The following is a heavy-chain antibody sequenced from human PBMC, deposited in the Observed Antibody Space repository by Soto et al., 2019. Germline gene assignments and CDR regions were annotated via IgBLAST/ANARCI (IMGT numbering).Heavy chain of an antibody. CDR1: GGSFSGYY. J-gene: IGHJ5*02. V-gene: IGHV4-34*01. Sequence: SETMSLTCAVYGGSFSGYYWSWIRQPPGKGLEWIGEINHSGSTNYNPSLKSRVTISVDTSKNQFSLKLSSVTAADTAVYYCARSGAGTTEWFDPWGQGTLVTVSS. D-gene: IGHD1-7*01. CDR3: ARSGAGTTEWFDP. CDR2: INHSGST.